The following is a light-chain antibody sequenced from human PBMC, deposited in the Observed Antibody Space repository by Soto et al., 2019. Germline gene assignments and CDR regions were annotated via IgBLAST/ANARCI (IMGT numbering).Light chain of an antibody. Sequence: DIVMTQSPDSLAVSLGERATINCKSSQSVLYSSNNKNYLAWYQLKPGQPPKLLIYWASTRESGVTDRFSGSGSGTDFPLAISSLQAEDVAVYYCQQYYTTPLTFGGGTKVDIK. CDR3: QQYYTTPLT. V-gene: IGKV4-1*01. J-gene: IGKJ4*01. CDR1: QSVLYSSNNKNY. CDR2: WAS.